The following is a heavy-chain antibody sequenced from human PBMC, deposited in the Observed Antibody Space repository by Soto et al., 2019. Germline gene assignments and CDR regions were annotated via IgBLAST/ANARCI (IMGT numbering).Heavy chain of an antibody. CDR2: IVVGSGNT. J-gene: IGHJ6*02. CDR1: GFTFTSSA. V-gene: IGHV1-58*01. Sequence: SVKVSCKASGFTFTSSAVQWVRQARGQRLEWIGWIVVGSGNTNYAQKFQERVTITRDMSTSTAYMELSSLRSEGTAVYYCAAGVLAYCSSTSCFSRSGYYYYYGMDVWGQGTTVTVSS. D-gene: IGHD2-2*01. CDR3: AAGVLAYCSSTSCFSRSGYYYYYGMDV.